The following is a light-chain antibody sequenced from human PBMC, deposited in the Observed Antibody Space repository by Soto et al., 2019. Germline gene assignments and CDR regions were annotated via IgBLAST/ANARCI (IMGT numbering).Light chain of an antibody. J-gene: IGKJ4*01. CDR2: DVS. CDR1: QSVDSY. V-gene: IGKV3-11*01. CDR3: QQRRSWPLT. Sequence: EIVLTQSPATLSLSPGERATLSCRASQSVDSYLTWYQQKPGQAPRLLIYDVSKRATGIPVRFSGCGSGTGFALAISSLEPEDVAVYYCQQRRSWPLTFGGGTKVEIK.